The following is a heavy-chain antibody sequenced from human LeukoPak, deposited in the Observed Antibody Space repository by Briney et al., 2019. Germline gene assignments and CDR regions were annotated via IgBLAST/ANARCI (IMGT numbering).Heavy chain of an antibody. CDR2: IYYSGST. J-gene: IGHJ5*02. CDR1: GGSISSGGYY. CDR3: ARDFFGASAGNWFDP. V-gene: IGHV4-31*03. D-gene: IGHD3-10*01. Sequence: PSETLSLTCTVSGGSISSGGYYWSWIRQHPGKGLEWIGYIYYSGSTYYNPSLKSRVTISVDTSKNQFSLKLSSVTAADTAVYYCARDFFGASAGNWFDPWGQGTLVTVSS.